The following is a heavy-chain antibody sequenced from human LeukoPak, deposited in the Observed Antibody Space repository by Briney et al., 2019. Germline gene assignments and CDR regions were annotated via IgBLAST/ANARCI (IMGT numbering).Heavy chain of an antibody. D-gene: IGHD3-10*01. Sequence: SETLSLTCAVYGGSFSGYYWSWIRQPPGKGLEWIGEINHSGSTNYNPSLKSRVTISVDTSKNQFSLKLSSVTAADTAVYYCAIWRGLWFGPGWFDPWGQGTLVTVSS. J-gene: IGHJ5*02. CDR2: INHSGST. CDR3: AIWRGLWFGPGWFDP. V-gene: IGHV4-34*01. CDR1: GGSFSGYY.